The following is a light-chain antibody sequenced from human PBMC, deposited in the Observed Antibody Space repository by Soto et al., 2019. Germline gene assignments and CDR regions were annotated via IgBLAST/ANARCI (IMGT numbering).Light chain of an antibody. Sequence: IQMTQYPATLSASVRDRVTITCRASQSISSWLAWYQQKPGKAPKLLIYDASRLESGVPSRFSGSGSGTEFTLTISSLQPDDFATYYCQQYNSFWTFGQGTKVDIK. V-gene: IGKV1-5*01. CDR2: DAS. CDR1: QSISSW. J-gene: IGKJ1*01. CDR3: QQYNSFWT.